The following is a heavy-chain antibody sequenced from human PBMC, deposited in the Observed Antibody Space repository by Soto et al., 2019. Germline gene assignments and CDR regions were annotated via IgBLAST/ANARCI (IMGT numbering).Heavy chain of an antibody. CDR1: GGTFSSYG. CDR2: ILPIFGTA. D-gene: IGHD2-2*01. J-gene: IGHJ4*02. CDR3: ARAIGNQIDY. Sequence: SVKVSCKASGGTFSSYGISWVRQAPGQGLEGMGGILPIFGTANYAQKFQGRVTLTADEPTSTAYMERISRRSEDTAMYYCARAIGNQIDYWGLGTLVTVSS. V-gene: IGHV1-69*13.